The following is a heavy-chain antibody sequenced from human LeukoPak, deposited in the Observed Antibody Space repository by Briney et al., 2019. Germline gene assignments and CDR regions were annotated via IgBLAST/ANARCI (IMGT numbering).Heavy chain of an antibody. D-gene: IGHD3-22*01. Sequence: PSQTLSLTCTVSGGSISSGGYYWSWIRQHPGKGLGWIGYIYYSGSTYYNPSLKSRVTISVDTSKNQFSLKLSSVTAADTAVYYCARGYYDSSGYPPDYWGQGTLVTVSS. J-gene: IGHJ4*02. V-gene: IGHV4-31*03. CDR3: ARGYYDSSGYPPDY. CDR1: GGSISSGGYY. CDR2: IYYSGST.